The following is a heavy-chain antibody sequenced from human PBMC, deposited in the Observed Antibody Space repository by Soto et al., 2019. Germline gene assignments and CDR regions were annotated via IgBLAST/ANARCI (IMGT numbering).Heavy chain of an antibody. CDR2: IYYSGST. Sequence: QVQLQESGPGLVKPSETLSLTCTVSGGAVSSGSYYWRWILQPPGKGLEWIGYIYYSGSTNYNPSLTSRVTIAVDTPTNQFSLKLSAVTSADTAVYYCAREKAYPSGNHYGMDVWGQGTTVTVSS. CDR3: AREKAYPSGNHYGMDV. V-gene: IGHV4-61*01. J-gene: IGHJ6*02. CDR1: GGAVSSGSYY. D-gene: IGHD1-26*01.